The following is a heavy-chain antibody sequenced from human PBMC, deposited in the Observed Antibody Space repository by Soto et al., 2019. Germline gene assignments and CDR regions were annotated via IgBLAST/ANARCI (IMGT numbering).Heavy chain of an antibody. Sequence: LETLSRTCAVCGDAITCGNWWSWVRQSPGKGLEWIGEIHHSGATNYNPSLKSRVTISVDKSKNQFSLKLNSVTAADTAMFYCATQGFYRMGVWGRGTTVT. CDR1: GDAITCGNW. CDR2: IHHSGAT. V-gene: IGHV4-4*02. CDR3: ATQGFYRMGV. J-gene: IGHJ6*02.